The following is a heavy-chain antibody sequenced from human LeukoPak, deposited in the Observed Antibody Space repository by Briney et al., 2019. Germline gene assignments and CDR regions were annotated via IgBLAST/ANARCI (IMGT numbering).Heavy chain of an antibody. V-gene: IGHV3-74*01. CDR2: INSDGILT. CDR1: GFIFSSYW. D-gene: IGHD3-22*01. J-gene: IGHJ3*02. CDR3: ARVGSTDSPHAFDT. Sequence: GGSLILSCAASGFIFSSYWMDWVRQAPGRGLVWVSGINSDGILTRYAESVKGRFTISRDNAKNTLYLQMNGLRVEDTAVYYCARVGSTDSPHAFDTWGQGTTVTVSS.